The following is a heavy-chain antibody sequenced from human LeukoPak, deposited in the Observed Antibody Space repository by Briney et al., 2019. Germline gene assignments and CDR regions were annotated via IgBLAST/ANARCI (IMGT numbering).Heavy chain of an antibody. CDR1: GFTFSNYV. Sequence: GGSLRLSCAVSGFTFSNYVMSWVRQAPGKGLEWVSGISGSGGNTYYADSVKGRFTISRDNSKNTLYLQMNSLRAEDTAVYYCAKDLFPNYDFWSGYYGGLHYWGQGTLVTVSS. D-gene: IGHD3-3*01. CDR2: ISGSGGNT. V-gene: IGHV3-23*01. J-gene: IGHJ4*02. CDR3: AKDLFPNYDFWSGYYGGLHY.